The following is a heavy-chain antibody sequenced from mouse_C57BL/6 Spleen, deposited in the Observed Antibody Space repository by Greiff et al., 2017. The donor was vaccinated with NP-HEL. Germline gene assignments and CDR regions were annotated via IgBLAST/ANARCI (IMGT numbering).Heavy chain of an antibody. D-gene: IGHD1-1*01. Sequence: EVQLQQSGPELVKPGASVKISCKASGYTFTDYYMNWVKQSHGKSLEWIGDINPNNGGTSYNQKFKGKATLTVDKSSSTAYMELRSLTSEDSAVYYCARDHYGSSYAYWGQGTLVTVSA. CDR2: INPNNGGT. CDR3: ARDHYGSSYAY. CDR1: GYTFTDYY. J-gene: IGHJ3*01. V-gene: IGHV1-26*01.